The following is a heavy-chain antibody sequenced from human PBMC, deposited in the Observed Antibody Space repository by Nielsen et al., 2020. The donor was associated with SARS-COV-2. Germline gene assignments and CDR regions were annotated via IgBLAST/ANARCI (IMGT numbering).Heavy chain of an antibody. CDR3: VKHFTMVRGRIDY. J-gene: IGHJ4*02. D-gene: IGHD3-10*01. CDR2: ISGSGGST. Sequence: GESLKISCAASGFTFSSYAMSWVRQAPGKGLEWVSAISGSGGSTSYADSVKGRFTISRDNAKNTLYLQMNSLRAEDTAVYYCVKHFTMVRGRIDYWGQGTLVTVSS. CDR1: GFTFSSYA. V-gene: IGHV3-23*01.